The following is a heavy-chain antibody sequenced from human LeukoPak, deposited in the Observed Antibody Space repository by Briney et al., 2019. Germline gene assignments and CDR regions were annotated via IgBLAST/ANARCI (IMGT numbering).Heavy chain of an antibody. CDR2: INHRGST. D-gene: IGHD4-11*01. J-gene: IGHJ6*02. CDR1: GGSFSGQY. Sequence: SETLSLTCAVFGGSFSGQYWSWIHQPPGKGLEWIGEINHRGSTTYNPSLKSRVTISVDTSKSQFSLKVRSLTAADTAVYYCARDRYSNSFYYYYAMDVWGQGTTVTVSS. CDR3: ARDRYSNSFYYYYAMDV. V-gene: IGHV4-34*01.